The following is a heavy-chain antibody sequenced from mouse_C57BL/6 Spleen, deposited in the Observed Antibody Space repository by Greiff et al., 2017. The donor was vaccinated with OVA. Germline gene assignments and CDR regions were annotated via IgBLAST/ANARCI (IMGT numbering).Heavy chain of an antibody. V-gene: IGHV5-4*03. CDR3: ARTIYYGYDVAMDY. CDR1: GFTFSSYA. Sequence: EVKLMESGGGLVKPGGSLKLSCAASGFTFSSYAMSWVRQTPEKRLEWVATISDGGSYTYYPDNVKGRFTISRDNAKNNLYLQMSHLKSEDTAVYYCARTIYYGYDVAMDYWGQGTSVTVSS. CDR2: ISDGGSYT. J-gene: IGHJ4*01. D-gene: IGHD2-2*01.